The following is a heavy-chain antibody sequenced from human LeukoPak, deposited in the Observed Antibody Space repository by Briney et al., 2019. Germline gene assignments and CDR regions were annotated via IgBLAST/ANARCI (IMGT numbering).Heavy chain of an antibody. CDR1: GFTFNRNV. J-gene: IGHJ6*03. CDR2: ISYDGSNK. CDR3: ARGGIPTGPYYYFYYMDV. D-gene: IGHD3-10*01. V-gene: IGHV3-30*01. Sequence: PGGSLRLSCAASGFTFNRNVMHWVRQAPGKGLEWVALISYDGSNKFYADSVKGRFTISRDNSKNTLYLQMNSLRGEDTAVYSCARGGIPTGPYYYFYYMDVGGKGTAVTVSS.